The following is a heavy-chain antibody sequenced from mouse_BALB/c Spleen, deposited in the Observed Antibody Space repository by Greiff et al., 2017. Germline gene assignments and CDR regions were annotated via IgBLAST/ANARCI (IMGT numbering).Heavy chain of an antibody. Sequence: VQLQQSGAELVKPGASVKLSCTASGFNIKDTYMHWVKQRPEQGLEWIGRIDPANGNTKYDPKFQGKATITADTSSNTAYLQLSSLTSEDTAVYYCALITTVVARDWYFDVWGAGTTVTVSS. CDR2: IDPANGNT. J-gene: IGHJ1*01. CDR3: ALITTVVARDWYFDV. D-gene: IGHD1-1*01. CDR1: GFNIKDTY. V-gene: IGHV14-3*02.